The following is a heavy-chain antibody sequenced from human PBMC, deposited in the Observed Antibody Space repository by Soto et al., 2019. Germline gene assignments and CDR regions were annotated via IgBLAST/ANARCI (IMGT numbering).Heavy chain of an antibody. D-gene: IGHD5-12*01. CDR1: GYTFPSYD. V-gene: IGHV1-8*01. Sequence: QVQLVQSGAEVKKPGASVKVSCKASGYTFPSYDINWVRQATGQGLEWMGWMNPNSGNTGYAQKFQGSATMNSNTSRSTDYLRLSTLGAEEKAVYYYAGWITIWGQGTMVTVSS. CDR2: MNPNSGNT. J-gene: IGHJ3*02. CDR3: AGWITI.